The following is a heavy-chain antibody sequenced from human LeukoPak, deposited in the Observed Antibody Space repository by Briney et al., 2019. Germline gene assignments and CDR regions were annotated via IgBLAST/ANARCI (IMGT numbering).Heavy chain of an antibody. CDR2: INPNSGGT. Sequence: ASVKVSCKASVYTFTGYYMNWVRQAPGQGVECMGWINPNSGGTNYAQKFQGRVTITRDTSISTAYMELSRLRSDDTAVYYCARSVDYPFDYWGQGTLVTVSS. CDR3: ARSVDYPFDY. D-gene: IGHD4-11*01. J-gene: IGHJ4*02. V-gene: IGHV1-2*02. CDR1: VYTFTGYY.